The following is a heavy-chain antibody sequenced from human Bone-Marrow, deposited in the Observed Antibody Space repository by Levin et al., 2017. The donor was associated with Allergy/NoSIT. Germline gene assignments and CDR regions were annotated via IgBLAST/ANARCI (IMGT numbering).Heavy chain of an antibody. J-gene: IGHJ2*01. CDR3: ARAYCSGGSCYSNYWYFDL. Sequence: ASVKVSCKASGYTFTSYDINWVRQATGQGLEWMGWMNPNSGNTGYAQKFQGRVTMTRNTSISTAYMELSSLRSEDTAVYYCARAYCSGGSCYSNYWYFDLWGRGTLVTVSS. CDR2: MNPNSGNT. V-gene: IGHV1-8*01. CDR1: GYTFTSYD. D-gene: IGHD2-15*01.